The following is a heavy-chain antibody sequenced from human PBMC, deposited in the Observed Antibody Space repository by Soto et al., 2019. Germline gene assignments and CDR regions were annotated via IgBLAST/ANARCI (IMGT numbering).Heavy chain of an antibody. CDR2: INPDGSEK. CDR1: GFTFSSFW. Sequence: SGGSLRLSCAASGFTFSSFWMDWVRQAPGKGLEWVANINPDGSEKHCVDSVKGRFTISRDNAKNSLYLQMSRLTAEDSALYYCSRSLDSWGQGTRVTVSS. V-gene: IGHV3-7*01. CDR3: SRSLDS. J-gene: IGHJ4*02.